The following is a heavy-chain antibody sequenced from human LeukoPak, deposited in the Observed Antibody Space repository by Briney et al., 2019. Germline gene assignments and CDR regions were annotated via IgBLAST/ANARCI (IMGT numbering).Heavy chain of an antibody. Sequence: ASVKVSCKASGYPFTTYGLSWVRQAPGQGLEWMGQISGNDGETKNAQKFQGRLTMTTDIASRTAYMELTSLRSDDTAVYYCVRDVPDFWSGFDYWGQGTLVTVSP. CDR3: VRDVPDFWSGFDY. D-gene: IGHD3-3*01. V-gene: IGHV1-18*01. CDR1: GYPFTTYG. CDR2: ISGNDGET. J-gene: IGHJ4*02.